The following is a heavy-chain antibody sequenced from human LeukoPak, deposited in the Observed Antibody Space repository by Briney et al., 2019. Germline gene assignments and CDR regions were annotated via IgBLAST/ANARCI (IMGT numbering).Heavy chain of an antibody. CDR3: ARDRGITMVRGVIYYYYYMDV. J-gene: IGHJ6*03. CDR1: SGSISSYY. Sequence: PSETLSLTCTVSSGSISSYYWSWIRQPPGKGLEWIGYIYYSGSTNYNPSLKSRVTISVDTSKNQFSLKLTSVTAADTAVYYCARDRGITMVRGVIYYYYYMDVWGKGTTVTISS. D-gene: IGHD3-10*01. V-gene: IGHV4-59*01. CDR2: IYYSGST.